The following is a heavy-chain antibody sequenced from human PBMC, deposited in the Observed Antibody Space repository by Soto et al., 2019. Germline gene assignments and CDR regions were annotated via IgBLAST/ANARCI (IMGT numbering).Heavy chain of an antibody. Sequence: PSDTLSLTCTVSGGSISSYYWSWIRQPPGKGLEWIGYIYYSGSTNYNPSLKSRVTISVDTSKNQFSLKLSSVTAADTAVYYCARDGFWSGYYTGEDHYYYMDVWGKGTAVTVSS. CDR1: GGSISSYY. V-gene: IGHV4-59*01. CDR3: ARDGFWSGYYTGEDHYYYMDV. CDR2: IYYSGST. D-gene: IGHD3-3*01. J-gene: IGHJ6*03.